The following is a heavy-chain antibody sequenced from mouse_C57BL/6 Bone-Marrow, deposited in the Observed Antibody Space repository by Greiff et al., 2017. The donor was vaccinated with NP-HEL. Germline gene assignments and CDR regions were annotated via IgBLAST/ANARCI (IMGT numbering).Heavy chain of an antibody. V-gene: IGHV1-64*01. J-gene: IGHJ3*01. D-gene: IGHD2-1*01. CDR1: GYTFTSYW. CDR2: IHPNSGST. CDR3: ARWDGTYDFSWFAY. Sequence: QVHVKQPGAELVKPGASVKLSCKASGYTFTSYWMHWVKQRPGQGLEWIGMIHPNSGSTNYNEKFKSKATLTVDKSSSTAYMQLSSLTSEDSAVYYCARWDGTYDFSWFAYWGQGTLVTVSA.